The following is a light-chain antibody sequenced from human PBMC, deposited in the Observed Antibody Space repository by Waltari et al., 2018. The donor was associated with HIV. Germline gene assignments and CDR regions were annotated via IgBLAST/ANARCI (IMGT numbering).Light chain of an antibody. J-gene: IGKJ4*01. V-gene: IGKV1-39*01. Sequence: EIQMTQSPSSLAASVGDSVTITCRASQSISTFLNWYQHKPGKAPRLLIYGASTLQIGVPSRFSGSGSGTDFSLTISSLQPEDFATYYCQQSYSSLALSFGGGTQVDI. CDR3: QQSYSSLALS. CDR2: GAS. CDR1: QSISTF.